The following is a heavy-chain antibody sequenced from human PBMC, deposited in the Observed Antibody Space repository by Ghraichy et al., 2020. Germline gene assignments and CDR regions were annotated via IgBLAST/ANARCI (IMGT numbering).Heavy chain of an antibody. CDR2: VDSSSNT. V-gene: IGHV3-23*01. J-gene: IGHJ4*02. CDR3: AKWLRSGYYVVDY. Sequence: GGSLRLSCVASGFTFTSYAMSWVRQAPGKGLQWVSLVDSSSNTFYSDSVKGRFTVSRDNSKNTVYLQMNSLRGEDTAVYYCAKWLRSGYYVVDYWGQGRLVTVSS. D-gene: IGHD3-3*01. CDR1: GFTFTSYA.